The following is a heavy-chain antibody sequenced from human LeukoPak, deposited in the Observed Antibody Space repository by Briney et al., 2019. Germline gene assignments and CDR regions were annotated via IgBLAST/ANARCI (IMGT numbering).Heavy chain of an antibody. J-gene: IGHJ5*02. V-gene: IGHV4-31*11. D-gene: IGHD5-12*01. Sequence: SETLSLTCAVYGDSLSSSGHYWSWIRQLPGKGLEWIGYIYYSGSSGSTHYNPSLKSRLTISLDTSKNQFSLMLTSVTAADTAVYYCARGYATFDPWGQGALVTVSS. CDR2: IYYSGSSGST. CDR1: GDSLSSSGHY. CDR3: ARGYATFDP.